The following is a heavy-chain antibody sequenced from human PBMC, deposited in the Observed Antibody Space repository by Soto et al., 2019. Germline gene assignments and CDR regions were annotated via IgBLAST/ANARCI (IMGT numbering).Heavy chain of an antibody. CDR1: DGSISSSNYY. Sequence: SETLSLTCTVSDGSISSSNYYWDWLRQPPGKGLEWIGSVFYGGNTYYNPSLKSRISMSVDTSKNQFSLQLSSVTAADTAVYYCARTYYDYIWGSYRPNYFDYWGQGTLVTVSS. CDR2: VFYGGNT. CDR3: ARTYYDYIWGSYRPNYFDY. V-gene: IGHV4-39*01. D-gene: IGHD3-16*02. J-gene: IGHJ4*02.